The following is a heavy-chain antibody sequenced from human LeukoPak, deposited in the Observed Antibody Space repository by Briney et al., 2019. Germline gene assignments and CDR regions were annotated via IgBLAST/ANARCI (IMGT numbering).Heavy chain of an antibody. J-gene: IGHJ6*03. CDR1: GGSISSSSYY. D-gene: IGHD3-3*01. Sequence: SETLSLTCTVSGGSISSSSYYWGWIRQPPGKGLEWIGEINHSGSTNYNPSLKSRVTISVDTSKNQFSLKLSSVTAADTAVYYCARGGIRFLEWAYYYYYYMDVWGKGTTVTVSS. CDR2: INHSGST. CDR3: ARGGIRFLEWAYYYYYYMDV. V-gene: IGHV4-39*07.